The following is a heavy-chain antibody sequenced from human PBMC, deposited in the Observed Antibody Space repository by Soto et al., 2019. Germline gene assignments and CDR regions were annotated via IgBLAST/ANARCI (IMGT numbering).Heavy chain of an antibody. CDR3: ARDGVAGYFDY. D-gene: IGHD2-15*01. J-gene: IGHJ4*02. V-gene: IGHV4-31*03. Sequence: SETLSLTCTVSGGSISSGGYYWSWIRPHPGKGLEWIGYIYYSGSTYYNPSLKSRVTISVDTSKNQFSLKLSSVTAADTAVYYCARDGVAGYFDYWGQGTLVTVSS. CDR2: IYYSGST. CDR1: GGSISSGGYY.